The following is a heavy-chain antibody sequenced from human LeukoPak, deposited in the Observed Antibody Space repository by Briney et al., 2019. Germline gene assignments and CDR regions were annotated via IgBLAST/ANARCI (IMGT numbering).Heavy chain of an antibody. CDR2: ISSSRSYI. Sequence: GGSLRLSRAAPGFTFSSYSMNWVRPAPGKGLEWVSYISSSRSYIYNADTVKGRFTISTDNTKNSLYLQMKRPRAENTEVYFFGRERGAGSCYWGYFVYWGQGTLVTVSS. J-gene: IGHJ4*02. D-gene: IGHD3-22*01. V-gene: IGHV3-21*01. CDR1: GFTFSSYS. CDR3: GRERGAGSCYWGYFVY.